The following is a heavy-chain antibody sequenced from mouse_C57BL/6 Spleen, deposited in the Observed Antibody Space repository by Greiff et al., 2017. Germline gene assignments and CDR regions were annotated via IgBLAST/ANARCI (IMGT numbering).Heavy chain of an antibody. V-gene: IGHV1-4*01. CDR3: ARYYDNGPFWYFDV. CDR2: INPSSGYT. CDR1: GYTFTSYT. Sequence: LQESGAELARPGASVKMSCTASGYTFTSYTMHWVKQRPGPGLEWIGYINPSSGYTKYNQKFKDKATLTADKSSSTAYMQLSSLTSEDSAVYYCARYYDNGPFWYFDVWGTGTTVTVSS. J-gene: IGHJ1*03. D-gene: IGHD2-4*01.